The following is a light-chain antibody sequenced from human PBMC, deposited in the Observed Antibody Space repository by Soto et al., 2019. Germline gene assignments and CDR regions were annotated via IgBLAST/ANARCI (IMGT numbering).Light chain of an antibody. J-gene: IGKJ4*01. V-gene: IGKV3-11*01. Sequence: EIVVTQSPSTLSLSPGERATLSCRASQSVSSYLAWYQQKPGKAPRLLIYDASNRATGIPARFSGSGSGTDVTLTISSLEPEDFAVYYCQQRSNWPLTFGGGTKVDIK. CDR3: QQRSNWPLT. CDR1: QSVSSY. CDR2: DAS.